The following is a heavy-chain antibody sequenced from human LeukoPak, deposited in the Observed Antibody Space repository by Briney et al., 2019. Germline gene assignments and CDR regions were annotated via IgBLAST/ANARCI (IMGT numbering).Heavy chain of an antibody. CDR2: IYTSGST. V-gene: IGHV4-61*02. Sequence: SETLSLTRTVSGRSIRSGSYYWRWIRQPTGKGLERIGRIYTSGSTNYNPSLKSRVTISVDTSKNQFSLKLSSVTAADTAVYYCARAGLLWFGRAFDIWGQGTMVTVSS. CDR1: GRSIRSGSYY. D-gene: IGHD3-10*01. CDR3: ARAGLLWFGRAFDI. J-gene: IGHJ3*02.